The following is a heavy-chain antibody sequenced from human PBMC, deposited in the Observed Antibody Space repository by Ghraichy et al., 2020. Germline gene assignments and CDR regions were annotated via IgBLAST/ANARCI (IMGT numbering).Heavy chain of an antibody. D-gene: IGHD4-23*01. J-gene: IGHJ6*02. CDR3: ARGSTVVRFYYSAGMDV. CDR1: GFPFSSYS. Sequence: LSLTCVGSGFPFSSYSFNWVRQSPGKGLEWVSYITGSGRTKSYADSVKGRFTISRDNAQNSLYLQMNSLRDEDTAVYYCARGSTVVRFYYSAGMDVWGQGTTVTVSS. V-gene: IGHV3-48*02. CDR2: ITGSGRTK.